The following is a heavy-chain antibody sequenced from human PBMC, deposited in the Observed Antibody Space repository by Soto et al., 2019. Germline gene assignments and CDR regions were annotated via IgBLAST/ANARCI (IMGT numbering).Heavy chain of an antibody. V-gene: IGHV1-46*01. D-gene: IGHD3-10*01. J-gene: IGHJ6*02. CDR3: ARDGITMVRGVFSGMDV. CDR1: GYTFTSYY. Sequence: VASVKVSCKASGYTFTSYYMHWVRQAPGQGLEWMGIINPSGGSTSYAQKFQGRVTMTRDTSTSTVYMELSSLRSEDTAVYYCARDGITMVRGVFSGMDVWGQGTTVTVSS. CDR2: INPSGGST.